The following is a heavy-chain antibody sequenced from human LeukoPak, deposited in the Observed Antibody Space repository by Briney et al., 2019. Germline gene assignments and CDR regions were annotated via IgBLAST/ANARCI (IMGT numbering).Heavy chain of an antibody. CDR3: ARVLPGDGYSYGY. D-gene: IGHD5-18*01. V-gene: IGHV1-2*02. CDR1: GYTFTDYY. Sequence: ASVKVSCKTSGYTFTDYYMHWVRQAPGQGLEYIGWINPNSGGTDYAQKFQGRVTMTRDSSISTAYMELSRLRSDDTAVYYCARVLPGDGYSYGYWGQGTLVTVSS. CDR2: INPNSGGT. J-gene: IGHJ4*02.